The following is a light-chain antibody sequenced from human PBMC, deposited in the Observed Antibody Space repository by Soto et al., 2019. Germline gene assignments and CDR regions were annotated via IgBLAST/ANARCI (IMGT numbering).Light chain of an antibody. J-gene: IGLJ1*01. CDR2: EVT. Sequence: QSALTQPASVSGSPGQSIAISCTGTSSDVGGYDYVSWYQQHPDKAPKLMIYEVTKRPSGVSNRFSGSKSGNTASLTISGLQPEDEADYYCSSHTSVSTRVFGSGTKLTVL. CDR3: SSHTSVSTRV. CDR1: SSDVGGYDY. V-gene: IGLV2-14*01.